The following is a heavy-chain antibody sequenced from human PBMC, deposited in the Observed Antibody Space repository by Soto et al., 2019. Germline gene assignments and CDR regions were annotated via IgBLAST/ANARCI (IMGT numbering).Heavy chain of an antibody. V-gene: IGHV4-39*01. Sequence: PSETLSLTCPVSGASISSSSYYWGWIRQPPGKGLEWIGYFYYSGSTYYNPSLKSRVTISVDTSKNQFSLMLSSVTATDTAVYYCATNPYFYWGQGTLVTVSS. CDR3: ATNPYFY. CDR1: GASISSSSYY. D-gene: IGHD3-9*01. J-gene: IGHJ4*02. CDR2: FYYSGST.